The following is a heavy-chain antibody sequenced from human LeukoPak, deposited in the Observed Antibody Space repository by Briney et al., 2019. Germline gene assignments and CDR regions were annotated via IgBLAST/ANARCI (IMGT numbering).Heavy chain of an antibody. Sequence: GGSLRLSCAASGFTFSNYGMHWVRQAPGKGLEWVAVISYDGNNKYYADSVKGRFTISRDNSKNTLYLQMNSLRPEDTAVYYCAKDQPAYCGGDCYSAPWGQGTLVTVSS. CDR1: GFTFSNYG. CDR2: ISYDGNNK. V-gene: IGHV3-30*18. J-gene: IGHJ4*02. CDR3: AKDQPAYCGGDCYSAP. D-gene: IGHD2-21*02.